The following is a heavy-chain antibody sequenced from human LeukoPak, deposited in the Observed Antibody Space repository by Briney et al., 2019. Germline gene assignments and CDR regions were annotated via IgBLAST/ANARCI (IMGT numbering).Heavy chain of an antibody. CDR3: ARVRAVAGTPPDY. D-gene: IGHD6-19*01. Sequence: SETLSLTCIVSVDSISSSSSYWDWIRQPPGKGLEWIGNIYYSGRTSYNPSLKSRVTISVDTSKNQFSLKLSSVTAADTAVYYCARVRAVAGTPPDYWGQGTLVTVSS. CDR2: IYYSGRT. CDR1: VDSISSSSSY. V-gene: IGHV4-39*07. J-gene: IGHJ4*02.